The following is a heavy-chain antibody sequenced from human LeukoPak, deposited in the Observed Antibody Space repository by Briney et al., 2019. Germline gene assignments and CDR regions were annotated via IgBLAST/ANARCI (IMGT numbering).Heavy chain of an antibody. J-gene: IGHJ1*01. Sequence: GGSLRLSCATSGFTISSYAMSWVRQAPGKGLEWVSSISGSGGNTYYADSVKGRFTISRDNSKNTLYLQMNSLRAEDTAVYYCARVRDYYDSRGYYFEYFDHWGQGTLVTVSS. D-gene: IGHD3-22*01. CDR3: ARVRDYYDSRGYYFEYFDH. V-gene: IGHV3-23*01. CDR1: GFTISSYA. CDR2: ISGSGGNT.